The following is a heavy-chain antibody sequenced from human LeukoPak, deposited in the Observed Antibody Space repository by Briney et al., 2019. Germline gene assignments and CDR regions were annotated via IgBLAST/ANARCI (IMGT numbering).Heavy chain of an antibody. CDR1: GGTFSNYA. CDR2: IIPIVGIA. D-gene: IGHD3-22*01. V-gene: IGHV1-69*04. Sequence: SVKVSCKASGGTFSNYAISWVRQAPGQGLEWMGRIIPIVGIANYAQKFQGRVTIIADKSTSTAYMELSSLRSDDTAVYYCASRPHYYDSSGYYYGPDYWGQGTLVTVSS. J-gene: IGHJ4*02. CDR3: ASRPHYYDSSGYYYGPDY.